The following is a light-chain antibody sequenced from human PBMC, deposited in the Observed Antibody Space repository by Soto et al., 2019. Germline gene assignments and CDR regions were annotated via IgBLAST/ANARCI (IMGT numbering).Light chain of an antibody. CDR1: QSVSSSY. CDR2: GAS. V-gene: IGKV3-20*01. Sequence: EIVLTQSPGTLSLSPGERAPLSCRASQSVSSSYLAWYQQNPGQAPGLLIYGASSRATGIPDRFSGSGSGTDFTLTISRLEPEDFAVYYCQQYGSSPRTFGQGTRWIS. J-gene: IGKJ1*01. CDR3: QQYGSSPRT.